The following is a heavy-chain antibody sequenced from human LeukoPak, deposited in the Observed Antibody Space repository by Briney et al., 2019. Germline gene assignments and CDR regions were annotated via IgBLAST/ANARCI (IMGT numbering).Heavy chain of an antibody. CDR2: INPYNGDT. V-gene: IGHV1-2*02. J-gene: IGHJ4*02. CDR3: ARDVASWGGYQLPRLHFDS. CDR1: GYTFTGHY. Sequence: ASVKVSCKASGYTFTGHYMHWVRQAPGQGLEWMGWINPYNGDTKYAQSFQGRVTLTRDTSISTAHMDLTRLTSADTAVYFCARDVASWGGYQLPRLHFDSWGQGSLVTVSS. D-gene: IGHD2-2*01.